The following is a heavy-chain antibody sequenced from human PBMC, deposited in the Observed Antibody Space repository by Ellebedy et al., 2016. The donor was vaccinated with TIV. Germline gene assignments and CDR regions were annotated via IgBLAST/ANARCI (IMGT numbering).Heavy chain of an antibody. CDR2: ISYDGSNK. V-gene: IGHV3-30*03. D-gene: IGHD3-10*01. CDR1: GFTFNQYG. CDR3: ARSLVITHSFDV. Sequence: GESLKISCEASGFTFNQYGMSWVRQAPGKGLEWVAVISYDGSNKYYEDSVKGRFTISRDNSKNTLYLQMNSLRAEDTAVYYCARSLVITHSFDVWGQGTIVTVSS. J-gene: IGHJ3*01.